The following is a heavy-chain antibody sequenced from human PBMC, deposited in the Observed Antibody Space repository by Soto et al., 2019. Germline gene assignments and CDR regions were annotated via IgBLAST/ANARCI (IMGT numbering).Heavy chain of an antibody. V-gene: IGHV3-30*18. Sequence: QVQLVESGGGVVQPGRSLRLSCAASGFTFSSYGMHWVRQAPGKGLEWVAVISYDGSNKYYADSVKGRFTISRDNSKNALYLQMNSLRAEDMAVYYCAKDLARWAWGQGTLVTVSS. J-gene: IGHJ5*02. CDR2: ISYDGSNK. CDR1: GFTFSSYG. D-gene: IGHD5-12*01. CDR3: AKDLARWA.